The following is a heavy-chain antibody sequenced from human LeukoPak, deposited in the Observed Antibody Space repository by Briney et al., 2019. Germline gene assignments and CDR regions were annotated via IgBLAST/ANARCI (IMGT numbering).Heavy chain of an antibody. V-gene: IGHV3-23*01. CDR1: GFTFSTYA. CDR3: AKRGYDSNGYYGYFDY. Sequence: GGSLRLSCAASGFTFSTYAMSWVRQAPGKGLEWLSVISGSGSSTYYTDSVEGRFTIPRDNSKNTLYLQKNSLRVEDTAAYYCAKRGYDSNGYYGYFDYWGQGTLVTVSS. CDR2: ISGSGSST. D-gene: IGHD3-22*01. J-gene: IGHJ4*02.